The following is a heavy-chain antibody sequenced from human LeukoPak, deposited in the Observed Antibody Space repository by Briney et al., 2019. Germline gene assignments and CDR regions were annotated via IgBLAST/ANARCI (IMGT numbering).Heavy chain of an antibody. CDR2: ISAYNGNT. Sequence: ASVKVSCTASGYTFTSYGISWVRQAPGQGLEWMGWISAYNGNTNYAQKLQGRVTMTTDTSTSTAYMELRSLRSDDTAVYYCARESGPYYYYGMDVWGQGTTVTVSS. CDR1: GYTFTSYG. J-gene: IGHJ6*02. D-gene: IGHD3-3*01. V-gene: IGHV1-18*01. CDR3: ARESGPYYYYGMDV.